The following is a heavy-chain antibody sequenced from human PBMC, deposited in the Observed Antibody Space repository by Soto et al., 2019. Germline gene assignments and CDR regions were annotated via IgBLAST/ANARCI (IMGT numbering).Heavy chain of an antibody. CDR1: GGSVSSGDW. J-gene: IGHJ4*02. Sequence: QVQLQESGPGLVKPSGTLSLTCAVSGGSVSSGDWCWSWVSQSPGKRLEWIGEIYYSGRTTYNPSLTRRGTISADKSENQFSLRLSSVTAADTAVYYCARLVCDSIFGSLDYWGQGTLVTVSS. CDR2: IYYSGRT. D-gene: IGHD3-3*02. CDR3: ARLVCDSIFGSLDY. V-gene: IGHV4-4*02.